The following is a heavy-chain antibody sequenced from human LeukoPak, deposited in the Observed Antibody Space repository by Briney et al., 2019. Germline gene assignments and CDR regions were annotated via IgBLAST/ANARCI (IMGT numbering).Heavy chain of an antibody. J-gene: IGHJ4*02. CDR3: AKEVSVLRYFDWLLYPPSYYFDY. D-gene: IGHD3-9*01. CDR2: ISGSGGST. V-gene: IGHV3-23*01. CDR1: GFTFSSYG. Sequence: GGSLRLSCAASGFTFSSYGMSWVRQAPGKGLEWVSAISGSGGSTYYADSVKGRFTISRDNSKNTLYLQMNSLRAEDTAVYYYAKEVSVLRYFDWLLYPPSYYFDYWGQGTLVTVSS.